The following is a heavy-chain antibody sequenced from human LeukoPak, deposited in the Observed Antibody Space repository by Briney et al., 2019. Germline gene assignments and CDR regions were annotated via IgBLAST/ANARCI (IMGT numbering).Heavy chain of an antibody. CDR2: IRYDGSNK. J-gene: IGHJ3*02. V-gene: IGHV3-30*02. Sequence: GRSLRLSCAASGFTFNNSGMHWVRQAPGKGLEWVAFIRYDGSNKYYVDSVKGRFTISRDNSKNTLYLHLNSLRAEDTAVYYCARDWSRAFDIWGQGTMVTVSS. CDR3: ARDWSRAFDI. CDR1: GFTFNNSG.